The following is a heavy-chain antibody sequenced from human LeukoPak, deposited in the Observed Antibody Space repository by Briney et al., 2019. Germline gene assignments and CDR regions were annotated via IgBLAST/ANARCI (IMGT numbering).Heavy chain of an antibody. CDR2: IYISGTT. CDR3: AREFDFWTGTDFSRGWLDP. Sequence: SETLSLTCTISGVSINDHHWAWIRQSAGKGLEWIGHIYISGTTDYNPSLRSRVTISLDMSKNSFSLRLNSVTAADTAIYFCAREFDFWTGTDFSRGWLDPWGQGILVTVSS. D-gene: IGHD3/OR15-3a*01. V-gene: IGHV4-4*07. CDR1: GVSINDHH. J-gene: IGHJ5*02.